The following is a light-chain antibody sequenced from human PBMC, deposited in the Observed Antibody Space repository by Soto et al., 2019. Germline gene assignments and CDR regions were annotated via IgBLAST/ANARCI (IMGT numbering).Light chain of an antibody. J-gene: IGKJ1*01. CDR1: QTVDSNY. Sequence: EIVLTQSPGTLSLSPGERATLSCRASQTVDSNYLAWYQQKPGQAPRIIIFGASGRATGIPDRFSGSGSGTDFTLTISRLEPEELAVYYCQQYGSLSGTVGQGTKVEIK. CDR2: GAS. CDR3: QQYGSLSGT. V-gene: IGKV3-20*01.